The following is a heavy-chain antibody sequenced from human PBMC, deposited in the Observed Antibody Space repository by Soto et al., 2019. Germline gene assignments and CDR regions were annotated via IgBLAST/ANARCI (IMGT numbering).Heavy chain of an antibody. CDR2: IIPILVIA. V-gene: IGHV1-69*02. CDR3: AVVSSSDDAFDS. Sequence: QVQLVQSGAEVQKPGSSVKVSCKASGGTFSSYTISWVRQAPGQGLEWMGRIIPILVIANYAHKFQGRVTITADKSTSTAYMELSSLRSEDTALYYFAVVSSSDDAFDSWGQGTMVTISS. D-gene: IGHD6-6*01. J-gene: IGHJ3*02. CDR1: GGTFSSYT.